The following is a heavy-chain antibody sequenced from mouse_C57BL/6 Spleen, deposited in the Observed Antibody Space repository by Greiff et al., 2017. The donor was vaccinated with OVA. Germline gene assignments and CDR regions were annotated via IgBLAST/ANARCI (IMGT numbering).Heavy chain of an antibody. CDR3: ARTGYYGSSNHFDY. CDR2: ISSGSSTI. CDR1: GFTFSDYG. J-gene: IGHJ2*01. D-gene: IGHD1-1*01. V-gene: IGHV5-17*01. Sequence: EVQLVESGGGLVKPGGSLKLSCAASGFTFSDYGMHWVRQAPEKGLEWVAYISSGSSTIYYADTVKGRFTISRDNAKNTLFLQMTSLRSEDTAMYYCARTGYYGSSNHFDYWGQGTTLTVSS.